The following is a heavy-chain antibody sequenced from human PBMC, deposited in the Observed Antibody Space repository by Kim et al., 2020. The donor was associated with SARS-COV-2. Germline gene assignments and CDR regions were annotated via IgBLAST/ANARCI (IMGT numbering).Heavy chain of an antibody. V-gene: IGHV1-46*01. J-gene: IGHJ4*02. D-gene: IGHD3-16*01. Sequence: ASVKVSCKASGYTFTSYHVHWVRQAPGQGLEWMGIINPNGGSTSYEQKFQGRVTMTRDTSTSAVYMELSSLRSEDTAVYYCARVLWGTEAYDYWGQGTLVTVSS. CDR2: INPNGGST. CDR3: ARVLWGTEAYDY. CDR1: GYTFTSYH.